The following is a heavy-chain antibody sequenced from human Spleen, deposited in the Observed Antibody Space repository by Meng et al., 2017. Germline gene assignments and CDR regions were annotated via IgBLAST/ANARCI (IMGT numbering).Heavy chain of an antibody. CDR3: ARGPTTMAHDFDY. J-gene: IGHJ4*02. CDR2: INHSGST. Sequence: VQLQQWGSGLLKPSGTLSLTCVVSGGSFSDYCWSWIRQPPGKGLEWIGEINHSGSTNYNPSLESRATISVDTSQNNLSLKLSSVTAVDSAVYYCARGPTTMAHDFDYWGQGTLVTVSS. V-gene: IGHV4-34*01. CDR1: GGSFSDYC. D-gene: IGHD4-11*01.